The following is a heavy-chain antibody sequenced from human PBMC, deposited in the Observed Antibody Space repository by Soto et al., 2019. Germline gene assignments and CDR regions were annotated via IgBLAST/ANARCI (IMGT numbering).Heavy chain of an antibody. Sequence: QLQLQESGSGLVKPSQTLSLTCAVSGGSISSGGYSWSWIRQPPGKGLEWIGYIYHSGSTYYNPSLESRVTLSVDSSKTPSSRKLSSVTAADTAVYYCASAMTTVTTIDYWGQGTLVTVSS. V-gene: IGHV4-30-2*01. D-gene: IGHD4-17*01. CDR3: ASAMTTVTTIDY. CDR2: IYHSGST. CDR1: GGSISSGGYS. J-gene: IGHJ4*02.